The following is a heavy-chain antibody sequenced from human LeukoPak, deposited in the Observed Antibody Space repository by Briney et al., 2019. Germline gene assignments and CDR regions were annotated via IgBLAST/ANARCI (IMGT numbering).Heavy chain of an antibody. CDR1: GLTFSSHW. CDR2: ITNDGSST. D-gene: IGHD4-23*01. Sequence: GGSLRLSCAASGLTFSSHWMHWVRQAPGKGLVWVSRITNDGSSTTYADSVKGRFTISRDNAKNMLYLQVNSLRAEDTAVYYCARGRPHGNDYWGQGTLVTVSS. J-gene: IGHJ4*02. V-gene: IGHV3-74*01. CDR3: ARGRPHGNDY.